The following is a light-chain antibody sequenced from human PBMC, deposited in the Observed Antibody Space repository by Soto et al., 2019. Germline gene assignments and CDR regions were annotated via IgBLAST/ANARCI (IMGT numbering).Light chain of an antibody. J-gene: IGKJ4*01. CDR2: AAS. CDR1: QSVRSY. Sequence: DIQITQSPSSLSSSVIDRFTITCRASQSVRSYLNWYQQKPGKAPKLLIFAASSLQSGTPSRFSGSGSGTDFTLTISSLQPEDVATYYCHQYDNLPLSFGGGTKVDIK. V-gene: IGKV1-39*01. CDR3: HQYDNLPLS.